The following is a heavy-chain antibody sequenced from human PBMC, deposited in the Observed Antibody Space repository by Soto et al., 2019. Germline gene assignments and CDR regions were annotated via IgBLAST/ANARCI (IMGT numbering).Heavy chain of an antibody. Sequence: GESLKISCQGSAYSFTSYWIGWVRQMPGKGLERMGIIYPGDSETRYSPSFEGQVTISVDKSTSTAYLQWSSLKASDTAMYYCARLGTMAEPDGWGQGTLVTVSS. CDR3: ARLGTMAEPDG. CDR1: AYSFTSYW. CDR2: IYPGDSET. J-gene: IGHJ4*02. V-gene: IGHV5-51*01. D-gene: IGHD1-7*01.